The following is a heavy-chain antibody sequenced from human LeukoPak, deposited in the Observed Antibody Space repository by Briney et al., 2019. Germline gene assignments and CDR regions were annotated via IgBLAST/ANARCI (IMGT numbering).Heavy chain of an antibody. CDR2: IRYDGSNK. CDR1: GFTFSNYG. J-gene: IGHJ3*02. D-gene: IGHD4-17*01. CDR3: SKGMTTVTTFAFDI. V-gene: IGHV3-30*02. Sequence: GGSLRLSCAASGFTFSNYGMHWVRQAPGKGLGWVAFIRYDGSNKYYADSVKGRFTISRDNSKNTLYLQMNSLRAEDTAVYYCSKGMTTVTTFAFDIWGQGTMVTVSS.